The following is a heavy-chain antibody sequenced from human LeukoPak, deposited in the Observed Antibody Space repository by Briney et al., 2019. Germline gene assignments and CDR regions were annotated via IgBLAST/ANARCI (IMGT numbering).Heavy chain of an antibody. Sequence: GGSLRLSCAASGYTFSRYWMHWVRQGPGKGLVWVSRINEDGSSTSYAESVRGRFTISRDNAMNTLYLQMNSLRAEDAAVYYCTTDTLGARDSWGQGTLVTVSS. J-gene: IGHJ4*02. D-gene: IGHD4-17*01. CDR2: INEDGSST. V-gene: IGHV3-74*01. CDR3: TTDTLGARDS. CDR1: GYTFSRYW.